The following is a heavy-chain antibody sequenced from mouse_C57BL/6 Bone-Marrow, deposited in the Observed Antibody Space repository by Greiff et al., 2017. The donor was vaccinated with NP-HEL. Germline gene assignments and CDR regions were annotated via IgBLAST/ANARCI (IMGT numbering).Heavy chain of an antibody. Sequence: QVQLQQPGAELVKPGASVKLSCKASGYTFTSYWMQWVKQRPGQGLEWIGEIDPSDSYTNYNQKFKGKATLTVDTSSSTAYMQLSSLTSEDSAVYYCARGHYYGSSHAMDYWGQGTSVTVSS. V-gene: IGHV1-50*01. D-gene: IGHD1-1*01. J-gene: IGHJ4*01. CDR1: GYTFTSYW. CDR2: IDPSDSYT. CDR3: ARGHYYGSSHAMDY.